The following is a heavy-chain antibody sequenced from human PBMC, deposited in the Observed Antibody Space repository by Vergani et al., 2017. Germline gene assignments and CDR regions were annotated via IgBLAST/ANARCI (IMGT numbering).Heavy chain of an antibody. CDR3: ARHGXGTSPVRENYGSGSYEDGMDV. J-gene: IGHJ6*02. D-gene: IGHD3-10*01. Sequence: EVQLVQSGAEVKKPGESLKISCKGSGYSFTSYWIGWVRQMPGKGLEWMGIIYPGDSDTSYSPSFQGQVTISADKSISTAYLQWSSLKASDTAMYYCARHGXGTSPVRENYGSGSYEDGMDVWGQGTTVTVSS. CDR1: GYSFTSYW. CDR2: IYPGDSDT. V-gene: IGHV5-51*01.